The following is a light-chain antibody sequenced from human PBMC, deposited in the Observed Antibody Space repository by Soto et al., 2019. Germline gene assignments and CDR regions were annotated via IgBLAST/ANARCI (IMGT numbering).Light chain of an antibody. CDR1: SSDVGGYNY. CDR2: EVN. Sequence: QSGLTHPPSASRSPRHSVAISCTGTSSDVGGYNYVSWYQQHPGKAPKLMIYEVNKRPSGVPDRFSGSKSGNTASLTVSGLQAEDEADYYCSSYAGSSNVFGTGTKVTVL. CDR3: SSYAGSSNV. J-gene: IGLJ1*01. V-gene: IGLV2-8*01.